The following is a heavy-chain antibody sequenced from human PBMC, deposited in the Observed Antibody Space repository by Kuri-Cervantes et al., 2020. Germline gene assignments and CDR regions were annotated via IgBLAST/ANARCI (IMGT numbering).Heavy chain of an antibody. CDR3: ANGAYGGRYYYYYGMDV. D-gene: IGHD4-17*01. Sequence: GESLKISCAASGFTFSSYGMHWVRQAPGKGPGWVAVISYDGSNKFYADSVKGRFTISRDNSKNTLYLQMNSLRAEDTAVYYCANGAYGGRYYYYYGMDVWGQGTTVTVSS. V-gene: IGHV3-30*18. CDR2: ISYDGSNK. CDR1: GFTFSSYG. J-gene: IGHJ6*02.